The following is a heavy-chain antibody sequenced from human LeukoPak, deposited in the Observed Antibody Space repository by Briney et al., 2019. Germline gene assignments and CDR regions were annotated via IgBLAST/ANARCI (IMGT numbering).Heavy chain of an antibody. D-gene: IGHD3-10*01. CDR2: INSDGSST. J-gene: IGHJ4*02. V-gene: IGHV3-74*01. CDR3: ARPVHYYGSGNDIDY. CDR1: GCTFSSYW. Sequence: GGSLRLSCAASGCTFSSYWMHWVRQAPGKGLVWVSRINSDGSSTSYADSVKGRFTISRDNAKNTLYLQMNSLRAEDTAVYYCARPVHYYGSGNDIDYWGQGPLVTVSS.